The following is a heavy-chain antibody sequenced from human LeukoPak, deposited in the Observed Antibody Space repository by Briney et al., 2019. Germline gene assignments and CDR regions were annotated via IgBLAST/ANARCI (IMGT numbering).Heavy chain of an antibody. CDR1: GSSVSSGNYF. V-gene: IGHV4-39*01. CDR3: ARPQSSAWSKNYYFDY. Sequence: SETLSLTCTVSGSSVSSGNYFWGWIRQPPGKGLEWIGSSAYGGSTYYTPSLKSRVTISVDTSKNQFSLRLTSVTAADTAVYYCARPQSSAWSKNYYFDYWGQGTLVTVSS. CDR2: SAYGGST. J-gene: IGHJ4*02. D-gene: IGHD6-19*01.